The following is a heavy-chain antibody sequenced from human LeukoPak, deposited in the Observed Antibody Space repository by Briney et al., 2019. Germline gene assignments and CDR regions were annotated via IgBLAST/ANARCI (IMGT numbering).Heavy chain of an antibody. CDR3: ARRGGYCSSTSCYIRYYFDY. J-gene: IGHJ4*02. CDR2: IYPGDSDT. CDR1: GYSFTSYW. V-gene: IGHV5-51*01. Sequence: GESLKISCKGSGYSFTSYWIGWVRQMPGKGLEWMGIIYPGDSDTRYSPSFQGQVTISADKSISTAYLQWSSLKASDTAMYYCARRGGYCSSTSCYIRYYFDYWGQGTLVTVSS. D-gene: IGHD2-2*02.